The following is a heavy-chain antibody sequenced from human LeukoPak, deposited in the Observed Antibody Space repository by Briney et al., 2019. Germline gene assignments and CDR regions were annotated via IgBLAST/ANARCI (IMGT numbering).Heavy chain of an antibody. J-gene: IGHJ4*02. CDR1: GFSFSSYW. CDR3: AGVWGPSSAWPWAFEY. Sequence: GGSLRLSCAASGFSFSSYWMHWVRQAPGKGLEWVSRINSDGSSTTYADSVKGRFTISRDNSKNTLYLQMSGLRPEDTALYYCAGVWGPSSAWPWAFEYWGQGTLVTVSS. D-gene: IGHD6-13*01. CDR2: INSDGSST. V-gene: IGHV3-74*01.